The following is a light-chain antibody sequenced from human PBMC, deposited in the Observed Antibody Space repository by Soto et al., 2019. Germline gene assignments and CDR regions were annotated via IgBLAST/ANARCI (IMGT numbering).Light chain of an antibody. Sequence: QAVVTQEPSLTVSPGGTVTLTCASSTGAVTSGHYPNWFQQKPGQAPRTLIYSTNNRYSWTPARFSGSLLGGKAALTLSAVQPEDEADYYCLLYYGGADVFGSGTKLTVL. CDR2: STN. CDR1: TGAVTSGHY. J-gene: IGLJ1*01. CDR3: LLYYGGADV. V-gene: IGLV7-43*01.